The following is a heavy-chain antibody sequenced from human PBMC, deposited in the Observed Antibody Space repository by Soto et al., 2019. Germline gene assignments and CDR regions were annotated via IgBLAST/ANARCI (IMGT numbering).Heavy chain of an antibody. Sequence: EEHLAESGGGLVKPGGSLRLSCAASGFTFSSYSMNWVRQAPGKGLEWVASVSSSSAYMFYAGSVKGRFTSSRHKAKNSLSLEMSSLRAEDTALYYCARSGYRITNVLWGLGTLVPVSP. CDR2: VSSSSAYM. CDR3: ARSGYRITNVL. CDR1: GFTFSSYS. D-gene: IGHD2-15*01. J-gene: IGHJ4*02. V-gene: IGHV3-21*01.